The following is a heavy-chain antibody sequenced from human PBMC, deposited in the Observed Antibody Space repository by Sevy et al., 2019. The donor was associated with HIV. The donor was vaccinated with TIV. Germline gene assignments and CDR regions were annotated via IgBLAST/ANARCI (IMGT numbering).Heavy chain of an antibody. CDR3: ARDLVSSGWMGDDAFDV. J-gene: IGHJ3*01. Sequence: SETLSLTCNVSGDSISSYFWSWFRQPPGKGLEWIGRISTTGSINYNPSLKSRLTMSVDTSKNQFSLKLSSVTAADTAVYYCARDLVSSGWMGDDAFDVWGQGTMVTVSS. CDR1: GDSISSYF. CDR2: ISTTGSI. D-gene: IGHD6-19*01. V-gene: IGHV4-4*07.